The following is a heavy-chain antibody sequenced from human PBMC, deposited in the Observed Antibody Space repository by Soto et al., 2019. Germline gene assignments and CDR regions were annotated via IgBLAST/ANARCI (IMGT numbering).Heavy chain of an antibody. J-gene: IGHJ6*03. CDR2: IYYSGST. Sequence: SETLSLPCTVSGGSISSYDWSWFRQPPGKGLEWIGYIYYSGSTNYNPSLKSRVTISVDTYKNQFSLKLISVIVADTVVYYCALHVVDTAMVIFDYYYHLDFWAQGTSVIVSS. CDR1: GGSISSYD. D-gene: IGHD5-18*01. V-gene: IGHV4-59*08. CDR3: ALHVVDTAMVIFDYYYHLDF.